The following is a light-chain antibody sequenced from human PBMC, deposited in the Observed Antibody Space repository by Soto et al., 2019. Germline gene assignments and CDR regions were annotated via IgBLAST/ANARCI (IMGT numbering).Light chain of an antibody. V-gene: IGKV3-20*01. J-gene: IGKJ1*01. CDR3: QQYGSSQT. Sequence: EILLTQAPGTLSFSPREKATLSRRASQSVSSSYLAWYQQKPGQAPRLLIYGASSRATGIPDRFSGSGSGTDFTLTISRLEPEDFAVYYCQQYGSSQTFGQGTKVDIK. CDR1: QSVSSSY. CDR2: GAS.